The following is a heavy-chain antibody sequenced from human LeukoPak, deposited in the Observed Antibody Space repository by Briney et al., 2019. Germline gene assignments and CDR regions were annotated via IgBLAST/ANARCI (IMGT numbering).Heavy chain of an antibody. J-gene: IGHJ4*02. CDR3: ARDDLSVAGSFDY. CDR2: INTSGST. D-gene: IGHD6-19*01. Sequence: SETLSLTCIVSGGSISGYYWSWLRQPAGKGLERIGRINTSGSTNYNPSLKSRVTMSLDTSKNQFSLRLTSVTAADTAVYYCARDDLSVAGSFDYWGQGTLVTVSS. CDR1: GGSISGYY. V-gene: IGHV4-4*07.